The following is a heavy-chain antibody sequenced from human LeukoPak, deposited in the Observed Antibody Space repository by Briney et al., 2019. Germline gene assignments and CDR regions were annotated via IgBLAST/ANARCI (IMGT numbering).Heavy chain of an antibody. CDR2: IKSKTDGGTT. Sequence: GGSLRLSCAASGFTFSNAWMSWVRQAPGKGREWVGRIKSKTDGGTTDYAAPVKGRFTISRDDSKNTLYLQMNSLKTEDTAVYYCTTDLRRGVVPAARYWGQGTLVTVSS. CDR1: GFTFSNAW. V-gene: IGHV3-15*01. J-gene: IGHJ4*02. D-gene: IGHD2-2*01. CDR3: TTDLRRGVVPAARY.